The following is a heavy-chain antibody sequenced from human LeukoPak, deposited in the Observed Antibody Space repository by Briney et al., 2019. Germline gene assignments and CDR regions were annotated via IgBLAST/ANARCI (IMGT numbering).Heavy chain of an antibody. D-gene: IGHD3-3*01. CDR2: VHLDGRT. V-gene: IGHV4-4*02. CDR3: AREGGFYRPLDY. J-gene: IGHJ4*02. CDR1: GGSVINTNW. Sequence: SETLSLTCGVSGGSVINTNWWTWVRQPPGKGLEWIGEVHLDGRTNFNPSLESRLTMSVDVSENQVSLKLTSVTAADTAVYYCAREGGFYRPLDYSGQGTLVTVSS.